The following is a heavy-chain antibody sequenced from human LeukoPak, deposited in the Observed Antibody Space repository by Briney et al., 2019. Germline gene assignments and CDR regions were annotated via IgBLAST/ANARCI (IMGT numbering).Heavy chain of an antibody. V-gene: IGHV4-59*12. D-gene: IGHD2-15*01. Sequence: PSETLSLTCTVSGGSISSYYWSWIRQPLGKGLEWIGYIYYSGSTYYNPSLKSRVTISVDTSKNQFSLKLSSVTAADTAVYYCARVFVGVPATVNWFDPWGQGTLVTVSS. J-gene: IGHJ5*02. CDR1: GGSISSYY. CDR2: IYYSGST. CDR3: ARVFVGVPATVNWFDP.